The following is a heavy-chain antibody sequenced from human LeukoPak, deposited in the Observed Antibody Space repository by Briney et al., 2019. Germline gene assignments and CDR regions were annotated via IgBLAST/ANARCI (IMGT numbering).Heavy chain of an antibody. CDR3: ARDPVRGVSSYYFDY. Sequence: SETLSLTCAVYGGSFSGYYWSWIRQPPGKGLEWIGEINHSGSTNYNPSLKSRVTISVDTSENQFSLKLSSVTAADTAVYYCARDPVRGVSSYYFDYWGQGTLVTVSS. J-gene: IGHJ4*02. D-gene: IGHD3-10*01. CDR2: INHSGST. V-gene: IGHV4-34*01. CDR1: GGSFSGYY.